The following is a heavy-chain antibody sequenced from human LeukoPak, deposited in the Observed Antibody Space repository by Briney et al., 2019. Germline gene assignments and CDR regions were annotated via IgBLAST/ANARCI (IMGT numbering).Heavy chain of an antibody. Sequence: SETLSLTCTVPHDSIRFHYWSWIRQPPGKGLEWIGYAYFSGSTNYNPSLKSRVTISVDTSKNQFSLKLSSVTAADTAVYYCARLRYYYDSSAYSLLFDYWGQGTLVTVSS. CDR2: AYFSGST. V-gene: IGHV4-59*08. D-gene: IGHD3-22*01. CDR3: ARLRYYYDSSAYSLLFDY. J-gene: IGHJ4*02. CDR1: HDSIRFHY.